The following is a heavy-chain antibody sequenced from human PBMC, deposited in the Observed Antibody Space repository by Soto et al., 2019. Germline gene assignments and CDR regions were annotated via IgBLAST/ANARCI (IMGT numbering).Heavy chain of an antibody. CDR1: GYTFTGYY. J-gene: IGHJ6*02. V-gene: IGHV1-2*02. Sequence: QVQLVQSGAEVKKPGASVKVSCKASGYTFTGYYMHWVRQAPGQGLEWMGWINPNSGGTNYAQKFQGRVTMTRDTSISTAYMELSRLRSGDTAVYYCAREPSTLMHFGEYGMDVWGQGTTVTVSS. D-gene: IGHD3-3*01. CDR3: AREPSTLMHFGEYGMDV. CDR2: INPNSGGT.